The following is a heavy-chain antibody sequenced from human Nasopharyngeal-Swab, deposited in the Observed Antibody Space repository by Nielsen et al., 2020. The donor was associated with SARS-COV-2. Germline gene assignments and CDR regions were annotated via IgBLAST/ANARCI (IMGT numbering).Heavy chain of an antibody. J-gene: IGHJ4*02. CDR1: GFTFSSSA. CDR3: ARGSSSYYFDY. V-gene: IGHV3-30-3*01. D-gene: IGHD6-6*01. Sequence: GGCLSLSCEASGFTFSSSAMHWVRQAPGKGLEWVAVISYDGSNKYYADSAKGRFTISRDNSKNTLYLQMNSLRAEDTAVYYCARGSSSYYFDYWGQGTLVTVSS. CDR2: ISYDGSNK.